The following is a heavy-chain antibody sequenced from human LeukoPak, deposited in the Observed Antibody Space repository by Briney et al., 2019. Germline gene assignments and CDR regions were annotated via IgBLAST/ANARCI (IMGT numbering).Heavy chain of an antibody. J-gene: IGHJ4*02. CDR3: ARVDYYDSSGYYIDY. CDR2: IYYSGST. Sequence: SETLSLTCTVSGGSISSYYWSWIRQPPGKGLEWIGYIYYSGSTNYNPSLKSRVTISVDTSKNQLSLKLSSVTAADTAVYYCARVDYYDSSGYYIDYWGQGTLVTVSS. D-gene: IGHD3-22*01. CDR1: GGSISSYY. V-gene: IGHV4-59*01.